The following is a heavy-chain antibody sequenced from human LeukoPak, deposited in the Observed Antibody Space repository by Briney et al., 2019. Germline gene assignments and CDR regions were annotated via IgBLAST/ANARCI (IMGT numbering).Heavy chain of an antibody. J-gene: IGHJ4*02. V-gene: IGHV5-51*01. D-gene: IGHD2-15*01. CDR3: ARRGGYCNGGSCYDY. Sequence: GESLKISCKGSGYSITSYWIGWVRQMPGKGLEWMGIIYPGDSDTRYSPSFQGQVTISGDKSISTAYLQWSSLKASDTAMYYCARRGGYCNGGSCYDYWGQGTLVTVSS. CDR1: GYSITSYW. CDR2: IYPGDSDT.